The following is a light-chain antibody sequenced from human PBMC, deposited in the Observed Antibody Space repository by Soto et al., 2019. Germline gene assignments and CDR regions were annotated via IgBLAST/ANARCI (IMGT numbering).Light chain of an antibody. CDR1: QSLLHSNGNIY. CDR2: LVS. CDR3: MQAIQAPRT. V-gene: IGKV2-28*01. Sequence: DSVLTQSPLALPVTPGEPASISCRSSQSLLHSNGNIYLDWYLQKPGQSPQLLIYLVSIRASGVPDRFSGSGSGTDFTLKITRVEAEDFGVYYCMQAIQAPRTFGLGTQVQIK. J-gene: IGKJ1*01.